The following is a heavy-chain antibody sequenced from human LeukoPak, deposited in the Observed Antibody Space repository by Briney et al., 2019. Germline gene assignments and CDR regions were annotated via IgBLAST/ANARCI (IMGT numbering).Heavy chain of an antibody. CDR1: GYTFTSYD. D-gene: IGHD4-17*01. V-gene: IGHV1-8*01. Sequence: GASVKVSCKASGYTFTSYDINWVRQATGQGLEWMGWMNPNSGNTGYAQKFQGRVTMTRNTSISTAYMELSSLRSEDTAVYYCARGLEEMTTVRKEVYWGQGTLVTVSS. CDR3: ARGLEEMTTVRKEVY. CDR2: MNPNSGNT. J-gene: IGHJ4*02.